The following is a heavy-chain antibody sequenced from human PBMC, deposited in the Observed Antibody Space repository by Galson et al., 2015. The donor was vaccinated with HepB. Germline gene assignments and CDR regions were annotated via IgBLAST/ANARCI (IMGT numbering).Heavy chain of an antibody. CDR1: GYTFTRYG. D-gene: IGHD5-12*01. V-gene: IGHV1-18*01. Sequence: SVKVSCKASGYTFTRYGINWVRQAPGEGLEWMGWISGYNGNTKYAQKIQDRVTMTTDTSTSTAFMELRSLRSDDTAVYYCARALSGFFPSGFFDVWGQGAKVTVSS. CDR3: ARALSGFFPSGFFDV. J-gene: IGHJ3*01. CDR2: ISGYNGNT.